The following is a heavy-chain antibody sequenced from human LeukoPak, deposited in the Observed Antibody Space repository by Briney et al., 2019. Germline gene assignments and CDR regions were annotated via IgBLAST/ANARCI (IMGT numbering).Heavy chain of an antibody. V-gene: IGHV3-30*02. Sequence: GGSLRLSCAVSGFTFSTYGMHWVRQAPGKGLEWVAFIRYDGSNKYYADSVKGRFTISRDNSRNTLYLQMNSLIAEDTAVYYCANPPVPAGIGDYWGQGTLVTVSS. CDR2: IRYDGSNK. D-gene: IGHD2-2*02. CDR3: ANPPVPAGIGDY. J-gene: IGHJ4*02. CDR1: GFTFSTYG.